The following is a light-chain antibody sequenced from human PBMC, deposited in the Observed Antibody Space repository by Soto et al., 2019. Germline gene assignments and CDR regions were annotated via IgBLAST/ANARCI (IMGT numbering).Light chain of an antibody. CDR1: TGYIGDYYY. J-gene: IGLJ3*02. CDR2: EVT. V-gene: IGLV2-14*01. CDR3: GSYTNSDTLEMV. Sequence: QSALTQPASVSGSPGQSITISCTGTTGYIGDYYYVSWFQQHPGKAPKLMIYEVTTRPSGVSYRFSGSMSGNTASLTISGLRPEDEADYYCGSYTNSDTLEMVFGGGTKVTVL.